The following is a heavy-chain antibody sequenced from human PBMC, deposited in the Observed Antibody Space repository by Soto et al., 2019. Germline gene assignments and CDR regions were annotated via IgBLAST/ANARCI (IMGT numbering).Heavy chain of an antibody. CDR1: GYTFTSYD. J-gene: IGHJ4*02. CDR3: AREKCGCYED. V-gene: IGHV1-8*01. D-gene: IGHD2-21*01. CDR2: MNPNSGNT. Sequence: QVQLVQSGAEVKKPGASVKVSCKASGYTFTSYDINWVRQATGQGLEWMGWMNPNSGNTGDAQKFQDRDNMTRNTAISTAYMELSSPRSEDTAVYYCAREKCGCYEDWGQGTLVTVS.